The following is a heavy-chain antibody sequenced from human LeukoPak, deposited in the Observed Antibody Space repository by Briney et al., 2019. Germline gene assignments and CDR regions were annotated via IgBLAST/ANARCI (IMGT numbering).Heavy chain of an antibody. J-gene: IGHJ4*02. Sequence: SVKVSCKASGGTFSSYAISWVRQAPGRGLEWMGGIIPIFGTANYAQKFQGRVTITADESTSTAYMELSSLRSEDTAVYYCARDLRDGYNLEPLGSYFDYWGQGTLVTVSS. V-gene: IGHV1-69*13. D-gene: IGHD5-24*01. CDR1: GGTFSSYA. CDR2: IIPIFGTA. CDR3: ARDLRDGYNLEPLGSYFDY.